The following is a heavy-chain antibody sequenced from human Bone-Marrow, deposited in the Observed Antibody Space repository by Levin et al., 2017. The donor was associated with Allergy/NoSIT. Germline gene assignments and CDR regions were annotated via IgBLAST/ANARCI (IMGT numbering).Heavy chain of an antibody. V-gene: IGHV3-23*01. J-gene: IGHJ4*02. D-gene: IGHD3-22*01. Sequence: GGSLRLSCVASGFTFNNYAMSWVRLTPGKGLEWVSSISGRGHSTYYADSVKGRFTISRDNSKNTVSLQMNSLRAEDTAVYYCAKEERVSMIIVAPGPRFWGPGTLVTVSS. CDR2: ISGRGHST. CDR1: GFTFNNYA. CDR3: AKEERVSMIIVAPGPRF.